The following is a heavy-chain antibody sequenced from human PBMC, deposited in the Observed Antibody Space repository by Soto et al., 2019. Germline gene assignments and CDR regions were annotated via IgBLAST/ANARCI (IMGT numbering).Heavy chain of an antibody. V-gene: IGHV4-59*01. J-gene: IGHJ4*02. Sequence: PSETLSLTCTVSGDSISTYYCSWIRQPPGKGLEWIGYISYSGGTNYNPSLKSRVTISVDTSKNRFSLKLSSVTAADTAVYYCARESGGYLGAPDYWGQGILVTVSS. CDR1: GDSISTYY. CDR2: ISYSGGT. CDR3: ARESGGYLGAPDY. D-gene: IGHD1-26*01.